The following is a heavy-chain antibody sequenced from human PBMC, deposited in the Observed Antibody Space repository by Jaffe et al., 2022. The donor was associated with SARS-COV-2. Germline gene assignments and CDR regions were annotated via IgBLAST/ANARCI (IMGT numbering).Heavy chain of an antibody. Sequence: EVQLLESGGGLVQPGGSLRLSCAASGFSFRNFVMTWVRQAPGKGLEWVSSISDTTSSTTHYAESVKGRFTISRDNSKNTLFLQMNSLRAEDTAVYYCAKAFPGSSWSPLDSWGQGTLVTVSS. D-gene: IGHD6-13*01. CDR3: AKAFPGSSWSPLDS. CDR2: ISDTTSSTT. J-gene: IGHJ4*02. V-gene: IGHV3-23*01. CDR1: GFSFRNFV.